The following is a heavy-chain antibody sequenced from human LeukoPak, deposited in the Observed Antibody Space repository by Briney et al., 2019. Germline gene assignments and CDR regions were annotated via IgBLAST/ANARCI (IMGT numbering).Heavy chain of an antibody. CDR2: INHSGST. CDR3: ASGILRYFDWFLHDAFDI. J-gene: IGHJ3*02. V-gene: IGHV4-34*01. CDR1: GGSFSGYY. Sequence: SETLSLTCAVHGGSFSGYYWSWIRQPPGKGLEWIGEINHSGSTNYNPSLKSRVTISVDTSKNQFSLKLSSVTAADTAVYYCASGILRYFDWFLHDAFDIWGQGTMVTVSS. D-gene: IGHD3-9*01.